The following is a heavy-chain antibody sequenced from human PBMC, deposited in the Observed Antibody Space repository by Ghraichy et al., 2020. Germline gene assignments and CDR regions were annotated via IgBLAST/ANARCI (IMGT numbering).Heavy chain of an antibody. CDR2: ISTGDNYI. CDR3: VRDRIPDGRFGELAFGDGH. CDR1: GFTFSDFS. V-gene: IGHV3-21*01. J-gene: IGHJ4*02. Sequence: GGSLRLSCVASGFTFSDFSMNWVRQAPGKGLEWVSFISTGDNYIYYADSVRGRFTISRDNAKKSLYLQMNSLRDDDTAIYYCVRDRIPDGRFGELAFGDGHWGRGARVIVSS. D-gene: IGHD3-10*01.